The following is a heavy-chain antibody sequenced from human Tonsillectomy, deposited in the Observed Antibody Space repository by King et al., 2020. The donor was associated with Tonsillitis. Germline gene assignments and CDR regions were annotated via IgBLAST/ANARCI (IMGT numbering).Heavy chain of an antibody. Sequence: QLQESGSGLVKPSQTLSLTCAVSGGSISSGDFSWSWIRQPPGKGLEWIAYIYHSGSTYYNPSLKSRVTISVDRSKNQFFLKLNSVTAADTAVYYCARAGSIAAAGTGYFFDSWGQGTLVTVSS. CDR1: GGSISSGDFS. J-gene: IGHJ4*02. CDR2: IYHSGST. D-gene: IGHD6-13*01. V-gene: IGHV4-30-2*01. CDR3: ARAGSIAAAGTGYFFDS.